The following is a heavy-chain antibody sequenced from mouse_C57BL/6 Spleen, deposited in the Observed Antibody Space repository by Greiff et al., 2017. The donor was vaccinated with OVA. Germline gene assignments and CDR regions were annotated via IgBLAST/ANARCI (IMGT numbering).Heavy chain of an antibody. J-gene: IGHJ4*01. V-gene: IGHV1-58*01. CDR3: ARGSYGSSYDYAMDY. Sequence: VQLQQSGAELVRPGSSVKMSCKTSGYTFTSYGINWVKQRPGQGLEWIGYIYIGNGYTEYNEKFKGKATLTSDTSSSTAYMQLSSLTSEDSAIYFWARGSYGSSYDYAMDYWGQGTSVTVSS. CDR2: IYIGNGYT. D-gene: IGHD1-1*01. CDR1: GYTFTSYG.